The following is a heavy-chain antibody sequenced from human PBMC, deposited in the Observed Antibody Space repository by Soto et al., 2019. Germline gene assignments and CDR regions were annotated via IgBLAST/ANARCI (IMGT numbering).Heavy chain of an antibody. Sequence: GGSLRLSCAASGFTFSDYYMSWIRQAPGKGLEWVSYISGSGSTIYYADSVKGRFTISRDNAKNSLYLQMNSLRAEDTAVYYCAREPYYYGSGSYYIPPIYWGQGTLVTVSS. CDR2: ISGSGSTI. D-gene: IGHD3-10*01. CDR3: AREPYYYGSGSYYIPPIY. CDR1: GFTFSDYY. V-gene: IGHV3-11*01. J-gene: IGHJ4*02.